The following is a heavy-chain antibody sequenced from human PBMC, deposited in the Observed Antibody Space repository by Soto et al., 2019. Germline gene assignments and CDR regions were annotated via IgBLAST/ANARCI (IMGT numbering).Heavy chain of an antibody. D-gene: IGHD3-16*01. J-gene: IGHJ3*02. CDR2: IYHSAIT. V-gene: IGHV4-30-2*01. CDR1: GCSMSSGGYS. Sequence: LSLTCAVSGCSMSSGGYSWSWIRQPPGKGLEWIGHIYHSAITYYNPSLKSRVTISVDRSKNQFSLRLSSGTAADTAVYYCARIGRFDGFDIWGQGTMVTVSS. CDR3: ARIGRFDGFDI.